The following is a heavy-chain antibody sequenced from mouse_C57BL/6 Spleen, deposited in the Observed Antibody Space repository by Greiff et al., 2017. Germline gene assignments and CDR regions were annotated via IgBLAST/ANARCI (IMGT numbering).Heavy chain of an antibody. V-gene: IGHV6-6*01. CDR1: GFTFSDAW. J-gene: IGHJ2*01. Sequence: EVKVEESGGGLVQPGGSMKLSCAASGFTFSDAWMDWVRQSPEKGLEWVAEIRNKANNHTTYYAESVKGRLTISRDDSKSSVYLQMNSLRAEDTGIYYCSHGSSLRSSYYFDYWGQGTTLTVSS. CDR3: SHGSSLRSSYYFDY. CDR2: IRNKANNHTT. D-gene: IGHD1-1*01.